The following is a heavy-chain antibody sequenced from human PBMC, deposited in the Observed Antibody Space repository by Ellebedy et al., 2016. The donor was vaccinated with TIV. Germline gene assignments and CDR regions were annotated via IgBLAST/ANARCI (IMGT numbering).Heavy chain of an antibody. CDR2: ISFDGNSK. CDR3: AKTGFYYYYGMDV. Sequence: GESLKISCTASRLAFSNYAMHWVRQAPGKGLEWVAVISFDGNSKYYPDSVKGRFTISSDNSKTTLYLQMNSLRVEDTAVYFCAKTGFYYYYGMDVWGQGTTVTVSS. CDR1: RLAFSNYA. J-gene: IGHJ6*02. V-gene: IGHV3-30*04.